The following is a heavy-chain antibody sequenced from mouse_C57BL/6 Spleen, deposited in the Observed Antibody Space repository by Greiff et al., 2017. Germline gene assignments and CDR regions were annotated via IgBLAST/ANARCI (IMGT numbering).Heavy chain of an antibody. V-gene: IGHV2-3*01. D-gene: IGHD1-1*01. CDR3: ASYGSSFPYYAMDY. J-gene: IGHJ4*01. Sequence: VQLQQSGPGLVAPSQSLSITCTVSGFSLTSYGVSWVRQPPGKGLEWLGVIWGDGSTNYHSALISRLSISKDNSKSQVFLKLNSLQTDDTATYYCASYGSSFPYYAMDYWGQGTSVTVSS. CDR1: GFSLTSYG. CDR2: IWGDGST.